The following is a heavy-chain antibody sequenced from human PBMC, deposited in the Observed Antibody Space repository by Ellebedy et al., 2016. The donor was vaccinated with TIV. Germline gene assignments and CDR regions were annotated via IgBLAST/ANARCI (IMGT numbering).Heavy chain of an antibody. CDR1: GFTFSNAW. V-gene: IGHV3-15*07. CDR3: TTTMYYYDSGGYPTGDVLDI. J-gene: IGHJ3*02. CDR2: IKSKTDGGTT. D-gene: IGHD3-22*01. Sequence: GESLKISCAASGFTFSNAWMNWVRQAPGKGLEGVGRIKSKTDGGTTDYAAHVKGRFTISRDDSKNTLYLQMNSLKTEDTAVYYCTTTMYYYDSGGYPTGDVLDIWGQGTIVTVSS.